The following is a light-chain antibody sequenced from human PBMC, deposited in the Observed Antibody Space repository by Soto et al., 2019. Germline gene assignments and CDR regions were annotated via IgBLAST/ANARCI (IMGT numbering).Light chain of an antibody. CDR3: QQYYSYPST. CDR2: AAS. V-gene: IGKV1-8*01. J-gene: IGKJ2*01. CDR1: QGISSY. Sequence: AIRMTQSPSSFSASTGDRVTITCRASQGISSYLAWYQQKPGKAPKPLIYAASTLQSGVPSRFSGSGSGTDFTRTISCLQSEDFATYYWQQYYSYPSTFGQGTKLEIK.